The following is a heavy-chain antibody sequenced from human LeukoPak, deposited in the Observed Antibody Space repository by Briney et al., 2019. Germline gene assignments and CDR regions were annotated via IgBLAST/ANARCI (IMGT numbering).Heavy chain of an antibody. D-gene: IGHD4-17*01. Sequence: PGGSLRLSCAASGFTFSDAWMSWVRQAPGKGLEWVAVISYDGSNKYYADSVKGRFTISRDNSKNTLYLQMNSLRAEDTAVYYCARGSKSYGDYIRSRIHYFDYWGQGTLVTVSS. CDR2: ISYDGSNK. J-gene: IGHJ4*02. CDR1: GFTFSDAW. V-gene: IGHV3-30*03. CDR3: ARGSKSYGDYIRSRIHYFDY.